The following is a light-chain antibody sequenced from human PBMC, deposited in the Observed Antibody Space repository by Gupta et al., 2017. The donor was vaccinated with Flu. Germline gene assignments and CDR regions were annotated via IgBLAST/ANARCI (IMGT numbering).Light chain of an antibody. V-gene: IGKV1-5*03. CDR1: QSISSW. CDR3: QQYNGYSHT. CDR2: KAS. Sequence: DIQMPQSPFTMSASVGDRVTITCRASQSISSWLAWYQQKPGKAPKLLIYKASSLESGVPSRFSGSGSGTEFTLTISSLQPDDFATYYCQQYNGYSHTFGQGTKLEIK. J-gene: IGKJ2*01.